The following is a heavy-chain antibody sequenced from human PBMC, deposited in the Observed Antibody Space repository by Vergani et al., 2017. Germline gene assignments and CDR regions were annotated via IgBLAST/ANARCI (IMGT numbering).Heavy chain of an antibody. Sequence: QVQLQESGPGLVKPSQTLSLTCTVSGGSISTGSYYWTWIRQPAGKGLEWIGRIYTRGTTNYNPSLKSRFTISLDPSRNQFSLKLSSVTAADTAVYFCARDPRSTPHAFDIWGQGTRVTVS. CDR1: GGSISTGSYY. V-gene: IGHV4-61*02. CDR3: ARDPRSTPHAFDI. CDR2: IYTRGTT. J-gene: IGHJ3*02. D-gene: IGHD5/OR15-5a*01.